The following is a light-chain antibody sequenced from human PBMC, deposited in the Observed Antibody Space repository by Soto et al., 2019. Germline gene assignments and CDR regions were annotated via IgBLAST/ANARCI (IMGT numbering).Light chain of an antibody. V-gene: IGKV3-20*01. CDR2: GAS. Sequence: EIVMTQSPATLSVSPGERVTLSCRASQSVYNSNLAWYQQKLGRAPRLLISGASTRATGIPDRFSGSGSETDFTLTIARLEPEDFAVYYCQQYGNSRWTFGQGTKVDIK. J-gene: IGKJ1*01. CDR1: QSVYNSN. CDR3: QQYGNSRWT.